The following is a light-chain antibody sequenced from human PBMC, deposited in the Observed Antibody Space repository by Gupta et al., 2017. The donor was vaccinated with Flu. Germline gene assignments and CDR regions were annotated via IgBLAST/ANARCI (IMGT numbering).Light chain of an antibody. CDR3: QQANSFPLT. J-gene: IGKJ4*01. V-gene: IGKV1-12*01. CDR1: QGISSW. Sequence: DIQMTQSPSSVSASVGDRVTITCRVSQGISSWLAWDQQKPGKAPKLLIYAASTLQSGFPSRFSVSGCGTDFTLTISILQLEDFATSDCQQANSFPLTFGRGTKVEIK. CDR2: AAS.